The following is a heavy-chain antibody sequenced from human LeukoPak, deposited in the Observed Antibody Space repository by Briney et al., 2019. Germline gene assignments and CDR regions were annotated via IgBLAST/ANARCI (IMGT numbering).Heavy chain of an antibody. CDR1: GFTFSNYG. D-gene: IGHD1-26*01. V-gene: IGHV3-30*02. CDR3: AKVGLVGATYYFDY. Sequence: GGSLRLSCAASGFTFSNYGMHWVRQAPGKGLEWVAFLRYDGDNRSYGDSVKGRFTISRDDAKNSLYLQMNSLRAEDTALYYCAKVGLVGATYYFDYWGQGTLVTVSS. J-gene: IGHJ4*02. CDR2: LRYDGDNR.